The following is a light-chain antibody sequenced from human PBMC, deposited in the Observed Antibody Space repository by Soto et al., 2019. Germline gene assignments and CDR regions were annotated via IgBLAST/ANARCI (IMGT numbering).Light chain of an antibody. CDR2: AAS. J-gene: IGKJ4*01. Sequence: DIQMTQSPSSLSASVGDRVTITCRASQSISSYLNWYQRKPGKAPKLLIYAASSLQSGVPSRFSGSGSGTDFTLTISSLQPEDFATYYCQQSYNTPVTFGGGTKVEIK. V-gene: IGKV1-39*01. CDR1: QSISSY. CDR3: QQSYNTPVT.